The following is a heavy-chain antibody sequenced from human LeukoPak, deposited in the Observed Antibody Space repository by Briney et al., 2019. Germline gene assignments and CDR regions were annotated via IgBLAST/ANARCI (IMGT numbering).Heavy chain of an antibody. J-gene: IGHJ4*02. CDR3: AIDVKGYSYGFDY. CDR2: ISGSGGST. Sequence: QPGGSLRLSCAASGFTFSSYAMSWVRQAPGKGLEWVSAISGSGGSTYYADSVKGRFTISRDNSKNTLYLQMNSLRAEDTAVYYCAIDVKGYSYGFDYWGQGTLVTVSS. D-gene: IGHD5-18*01. CDR1: GFTFSSYA. V-gene: IGHV3-23*01.